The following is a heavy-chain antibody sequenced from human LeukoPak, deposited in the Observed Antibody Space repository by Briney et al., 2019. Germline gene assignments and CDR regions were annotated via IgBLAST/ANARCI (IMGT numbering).Heavy chain of an antibody. Sequence: GGSLRLSCAASGFTFSDSYMTWVRQAPGKGLEWVSSISSSGLYIYYADSAKGRFTISRDNAKNSLYLQMNSLRAEGTAVYYCAELGITMIGGVWGKGTTVTISS. V-gene: IGHV3-21*01. CDR2: ISSSGLYI. CDR1: GFTFSDSY. J-gene: IGHJ6*04. D-gene: IGHD3-10*02. CDR3: AELGITMIGGV.